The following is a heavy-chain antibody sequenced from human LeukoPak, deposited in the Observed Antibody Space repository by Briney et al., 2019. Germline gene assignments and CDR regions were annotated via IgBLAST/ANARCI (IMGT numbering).Heavy chain of an antibody. CDR3: ASEGDGYNFDY. V-gene: IGHV3-43*01. J-gene: IGHJ4*02. CDR2: ISWDGGST. D-gene: IGHD5-24*01. Sequence: QPGGSLRLSCAASGFTFDDYTMHWVRQAPGKGLEWVSLISWDGGSTYYADSVKGRFTISRDNSKNTLYLQMNSLRAEDTAVYYCASEGDGYNFDYWGQGTLVTVSS. CDR1: GFTFDDYT.